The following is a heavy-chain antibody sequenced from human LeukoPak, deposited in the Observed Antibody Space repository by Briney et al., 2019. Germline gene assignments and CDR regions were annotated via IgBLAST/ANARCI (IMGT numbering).Heavy chain of an antibody. D-gene: IGHD3-16*01. CDR2: IKQDGSEK. CDR3: ASWGVYDYVWGSYIPFDY. CDR1: GFTFSSYW. Sequence: GSLRLSCAASGFTFSSYWMSWVRQAPGKGLEWVANIKQDGSEKYYVDSVKGRFTISRDNAKNSLYLQMNSLRAEDTAVYYCASWGVYDYVWGSYIPFDYWGQGTLVTVSS. V-gene: IGHV3-7*01. J-gene: IGHJ4*02.